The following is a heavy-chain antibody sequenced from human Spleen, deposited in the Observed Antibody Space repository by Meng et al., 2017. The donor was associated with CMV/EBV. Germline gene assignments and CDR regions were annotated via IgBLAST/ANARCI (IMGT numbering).Heavy chain of an antibody. CDR3: TRSLYYYDSSGYYYGRDY. Sequence: GGSLRLSCTASGFTFGDYAMSWVRQAPGKGLEWVGFIRSKAYGGTTEYAASVKGRFTISRDDSKSIAYLQMNSLKTEDTAVYYCTRSLYYYDSSGYYYGRDYWGQGTLVTVSS. J-gene: IGHJ4*02. CDR1: GFTFGDYA. D-gene: IGHD3-22*01. CDR2: IRSKAYGGTT. V-gene: IGHV3-49*04.